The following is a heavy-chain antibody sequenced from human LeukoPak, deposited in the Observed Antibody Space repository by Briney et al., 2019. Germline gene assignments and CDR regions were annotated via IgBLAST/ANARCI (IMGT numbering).Heavy chain of an antibody. Sequence: PSETLSLTCTVSGGSISSSSYYWVWIRQPPGKGLEWVGSIYYSESTYYNPSLKSRVTISVDTSKNQFSLKLSSVTAADTAVYYCARQGYNWNYPRTGYYYYYGMDVWGQGTTVTVSS. CDR2: IYYSEST. V-gene: IGHV4-39*01. J-gene: IGHJ6*02. D-gene: IGHD1-7*01. CDR1: GGSISSSSYY. CDR3: ARQGYNWNYPRTGYYYYYGMDV.